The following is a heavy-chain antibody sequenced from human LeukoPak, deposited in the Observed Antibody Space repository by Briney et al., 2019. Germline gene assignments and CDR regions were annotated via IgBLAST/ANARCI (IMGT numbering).Heavy chain of an antibody. CDR2: IYYSGTP. CDR1: GGSISGYY. D-gene: IGHD3-10*01. J-gene: IGHJ4*02. V-gene: IGHV4-39*02. CDR3: ARRGVAAAATNFDY. Sequence: SETLSLTRTVSGGSISGYYWGWIRQPPGKGLEWIGSIYYSGTPYYNPSLETRLTISVDTSKSHFSLKLSSVTAADTAVYYCARRGVAAAATNFDYWGQGTLVTVSS.